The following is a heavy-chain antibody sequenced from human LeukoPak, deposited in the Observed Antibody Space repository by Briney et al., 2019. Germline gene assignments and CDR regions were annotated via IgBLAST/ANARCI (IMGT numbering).Heavy chain of an antibody. CDR2: IYYSGST. CDR3: ARGHSSGWYWFNY. J-gene: IGHJ4*02. D-gene: IGHD6-19*01. Sequence: SETLSLTCTVSDDSMISYYWSWIRQPPGKGLEWIGYIYYSGSTNYNPSLKSRVTISVDTSKNQFSLKLTSVTAADTAVYYCARGHSSGWYWFNYWGQGTLVTVSS. CDR1: DDSMISYY. V-gene: IGHV4-59*01.